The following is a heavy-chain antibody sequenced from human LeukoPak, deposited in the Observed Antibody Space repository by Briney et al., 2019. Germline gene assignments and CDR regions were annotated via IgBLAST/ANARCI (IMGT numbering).Heavy chain of an antibody. CDR3: ARDGRGYSYGSDYGMDV. Sequence: SETLSLACTVSGGSISSSIYYWGWIRQPPGKGLEWIGSIYYSGSTYYNPSLKSRVTMSIDTSKNQFSLKLSSVTAADTAVYYCARDGRGYSYGSDYGMDVWGQGTTVTVSS. J-gene: IGHJ6*02. CDR1: GGSISSSIYY. V-gene: IGHV4-39*02. CDR2: IYYSGST. D-gene: IGHD5-18*01.